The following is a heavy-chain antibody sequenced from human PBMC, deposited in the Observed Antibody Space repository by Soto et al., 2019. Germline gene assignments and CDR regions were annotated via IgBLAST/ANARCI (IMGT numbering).Heavy chain of an antibody. CDR2: TIPMFGTP. D-gene: IGHD3-22*01. J-gene: IGHJ6*02. Sequence: QVQLVQSGAEMQQPGASVRVSCKASGGTFGKYAFSWVRQAPGQGLEWLGGTIPMFGTPNYALKFQGRVAISADESTATVYMELSSLRSEDTAVYFCARPLRDRNYYYGMAVWGQGTTVTVSS. CDR3: ARPLRDRNYYYGMAV. CDR1: GGTFGKYA. V-gene: IGHV1-69*01.